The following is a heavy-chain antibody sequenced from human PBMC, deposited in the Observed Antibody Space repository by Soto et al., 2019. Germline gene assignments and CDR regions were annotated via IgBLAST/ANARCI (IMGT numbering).Heavy chain of an antibody. CDR1: GFKISSSS. CDR3: ARDYDDSIGYDGMDV. Sequence: PGGSLRLSCAAFGFKISSSSMNWVRQAPGRGLEWVGYISDSGSNTLYADSVKGRFTVSRDTAKNSLYLQMSGLRDEDRAVYYCARDYDDSIGYDGMDVWGQGTTVTVSS. D-gene: IGHD3-22*01. V-gene: IGHV3-48*02. CDR2: ISDSGSNT. J-gene: IGHJ6*02.